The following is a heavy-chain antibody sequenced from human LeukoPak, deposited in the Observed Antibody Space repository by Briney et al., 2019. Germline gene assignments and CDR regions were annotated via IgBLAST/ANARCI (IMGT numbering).Heavy chain of an antibody. Sequence: GRSLRLSCAASGFTFDDYAMHWVRQAPGKGLQWVSGISWNSDSIGYADSVKGRFTISRDNAKKSLYLQMNSPRSEDTALYYCAKDMTRWPGSGGIDVWGQGTTVTVSS. CDR1: GFTFDDYA. V-gene: IGHV3-9*01. CDR2: ISWNSDSI. J-gene: IGHJ6*02. CDR3: AKDMTRWPGSGGIDV. D-gene: IGHD2-15*01.